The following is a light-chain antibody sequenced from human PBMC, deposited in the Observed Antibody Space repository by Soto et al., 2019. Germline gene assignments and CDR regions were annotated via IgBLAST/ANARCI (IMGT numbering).Light chain of an antibody. J-gene: IGLJ7*01. CDR3: AAWDDSLNGHTV. CDR2: SND. Sequence: QSVLTQPPSASGTPGQRVTISCSGSSSNIGSNPVNWYQQLPGTAPQLLIYSNDQRPSGVPDRFSGSESGTSASLAISGLQSEDEADYYCAAWDDSLNGHTVFGGGTQLTVL. CDR1: SSNIGSNP. V-gene: IGLV1-44*01.